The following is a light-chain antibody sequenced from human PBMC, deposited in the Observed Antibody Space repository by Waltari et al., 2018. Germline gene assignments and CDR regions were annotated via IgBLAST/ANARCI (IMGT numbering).Light chain of an antibody. V-gene: IGKV3-11*01. J-gene: IGKJ2*01. CDR2: DAS. CDR3: QQRSNWPPYT. Sequence: EIVLTQSPATLSLFPGERATLYCRASQSVSSYLAWYQQKPGQAPRLLIYDASNRATGIPARFSGSGSGTDFTLTISSLEPEDFAVYYCQQRSNWPPYTFGQGTKLEI. CDR1: QSVSSY.